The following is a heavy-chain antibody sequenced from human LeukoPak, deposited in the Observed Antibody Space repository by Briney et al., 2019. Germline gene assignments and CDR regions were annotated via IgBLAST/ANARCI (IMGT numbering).Heavy chain of an antibody. Sequence: SETLSLTCAVYGGSFSGYYWSWIRQPPGKGLEWIGEINHSGSTNYNPSLKSRVTISVDTSKNQLTLKLSSVTAADTAVYYCARGGPYCSSTSCHARNYYYYYMDVWGKGTTVTVSS. V-gene: IGHV4-34*01. CDR3: ARGGPYCSSTSCHARNYYYYYMDV. CDR2: INHSGST. J-gene: IGHJ6*03. D-gene: IGHD2-2*01. CDR1: GGSFSGYY.